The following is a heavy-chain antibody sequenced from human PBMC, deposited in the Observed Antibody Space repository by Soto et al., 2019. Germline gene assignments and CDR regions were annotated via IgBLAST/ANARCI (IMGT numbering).Heavy chain of an antibody. D-gene: IGHD6-13*01. Sequence: EVQLLESGGGLVQPGGSLRLSCAASGFTFSSYAMSWVRQAPGKGLEWVSAISGSRGSTYYAASVKGRFTISRDNSKNTRYRQMNSLRAGDTAVYYCARDKMSRWRHNWFDPWGQGTLVTVSS. CDR2: ISGSRGST. J-gene: IGHJ5*02. V-gene: IGHV3-23*01. CDR3: ARDKMSRWRHNWFDP. CDR1: GFTFSSYA.